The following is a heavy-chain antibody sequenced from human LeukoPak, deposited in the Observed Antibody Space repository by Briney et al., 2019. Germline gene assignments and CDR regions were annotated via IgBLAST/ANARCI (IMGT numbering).Heavy chain of an antibody. CDR1: GYTFTSYD. J-gene: IGHJ5*02. Sequence: ASVKVSCKASGYTFTSYDINWVRQATGQGLEWMAWMNPNSGNTGYAQKFQGRVTMTRDTSISTAYMELSSLRSEDTAVYYCARMSYYDSSGDNWFDPWGQGTLVTVSS. V-gene: IGHV1-8*01. CDR3: ARMSYYDSSGDNWFDP. CDR2: MNPNSGNT. D-gene: IGHD3-22*01.